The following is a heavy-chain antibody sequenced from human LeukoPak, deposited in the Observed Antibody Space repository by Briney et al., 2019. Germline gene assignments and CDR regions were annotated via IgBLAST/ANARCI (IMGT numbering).Heavy chain of an antibody. J-gene: IGHJ4*02. CDR3: GKVQNYYDSSGYQYYFDY. CDR1: GFTFSSYA. CDR2: ISGSGGST. D-gene: IGHD3-22*01. Sequence: QPGASLRLSCAASGFTFSSYAMSWVRQAPGKGLEWVSSISGSGGSTYYADSVKGRFTFSRDNTKNTLYLQLNSLRAEDTAVYYCGKVQNYYDSSGYQYYFDYWGQGTLVTVSS. V-gene: IGHV3-23*01.